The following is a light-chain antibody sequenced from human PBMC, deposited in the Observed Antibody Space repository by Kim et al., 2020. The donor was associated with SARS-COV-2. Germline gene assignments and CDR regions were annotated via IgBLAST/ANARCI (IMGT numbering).Light chain of an antibody. CDR3: QQSYSTPLT. V-gene: IGKV1-39*01. CDR1: QSISSY. CDR2: AAS. J-gene: IGKJ4*01. Sequence: ASVGDRVTITCRASQSISSYLNWYQQKPGKAPKLLIYAASSLQSGVPSRFSGSGSGTDFTLTISSLQPEDFATYYCQQSYSTPLTFGGGTKVDNK.